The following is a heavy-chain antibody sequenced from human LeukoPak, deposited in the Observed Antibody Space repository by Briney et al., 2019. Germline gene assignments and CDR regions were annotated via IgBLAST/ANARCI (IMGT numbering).Heavy chain of an antibody. CDR2: ISGSGNDI. V-gene: IGHV3-11*01. Sequence: GGSLRLSCATSGFIFSGYHMSWIRQATGKGLEWVSYISGSGNDISYADSVKGRFTISRDNAKGSLYLQMNSLRAADTAVYYCGTHAGRTGSDDWGQGTLVTVSS. CDR3: GTHAGRTGSDD. J-gene: IGHJ4*02. CDR1: GFIFSGYH. D-gene: IGHD3/OR15-3a*01.